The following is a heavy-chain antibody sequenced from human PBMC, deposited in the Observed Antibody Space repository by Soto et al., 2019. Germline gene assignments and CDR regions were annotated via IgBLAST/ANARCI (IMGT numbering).Heavy chain of an antibody. CDR2: ISDDGSNK. CDR1: GFTFSTYA. D-gene: IGHD4-17*01. Sequence: QVQLVESGGGVVQPGRSLRLSCAASGFTFSTYAMHWVRQAPGKGLEGVAVISDDGSNKYYADSVKGGFTISTDNSKSTLYLQMNSLIAEEAAVDYCARAGGDYPVDIWGQGTMVTVSS. J-gene: IGHJ3*02. V-gene: IGHV3-30-3*01. CDR3: ARAGGDYPVDI.